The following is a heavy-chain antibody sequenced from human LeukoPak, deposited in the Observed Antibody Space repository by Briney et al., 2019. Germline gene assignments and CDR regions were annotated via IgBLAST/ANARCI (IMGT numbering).Heavy chain of an antibody. J-gene: IGHJ4*02. CDR3: ARVDY. CDR2: IYTGGGA. Sequence: PGGSLRLSCAASGFTVNNNYMIWVRQAPGKGLEWVSVIYTGGGAYYADSVRGRFTISRDKSKNTLYLQMNSLRVEDTAIYYCARVDYWGQGTLVTVSS. CDR1: GFTVNNNY. V-gene: IGHV3-53*01.